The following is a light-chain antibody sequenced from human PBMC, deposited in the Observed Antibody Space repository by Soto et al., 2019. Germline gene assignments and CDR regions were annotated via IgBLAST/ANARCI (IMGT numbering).Light chain of an antibody. Sequence: DIQMTQSPSSLSASVGDRVTITCRASQSIANYLNWYQQKPGTAPKLLIFAASSLQSGVPSRLSGSGSGTDFTLTISSLQPEEFATYYCQQRFSPPLTFGGGTKVDIK. CDR1: QSIANY. J-gene: IGKJ4*01. CDR2: AAS. CDR3: QQRFSPPLT. V-gene: IGKV1-39*01.